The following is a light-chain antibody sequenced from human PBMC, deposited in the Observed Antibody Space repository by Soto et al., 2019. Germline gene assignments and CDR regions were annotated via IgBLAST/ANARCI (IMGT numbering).Light chain of an antibody. CDR2: DAS. J-gene: IGKJ1*01. CDR3: QQSYSTPPT. Sequence: DIQMTQSPSSLSASVGDRVTITCRASQSISSYLNWYQQKPGKAPKLLIYDASSLQSGVPSRFSVSVSGTDFTLTISSLQPEDFATYYCQQSYSTPPTFGQGTKVE. V-gene: IGKV1-39*01. CDR1: QSISSY.